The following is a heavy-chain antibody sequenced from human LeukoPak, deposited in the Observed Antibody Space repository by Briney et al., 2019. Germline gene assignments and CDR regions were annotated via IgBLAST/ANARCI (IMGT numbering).Heavy chain of an antibody. V-gene: IGHV4-39*01. CDR2: IYYSGST. Sequence: SETLSLTCTVSGGSISSGSYYWGWIRQPPGKGLEWIGSIYYSGSTYYNPSLKSRVTISVDTSKNQFSLKLSSVTAADTAVYYCARLKELLSYDYWGQGTLVTVSS. J-gene: IGHJ4*02. D-gene: IGHD2-2*01. CDR1: GGSISSGSYY. CDR3: ARLKELLSYDY.